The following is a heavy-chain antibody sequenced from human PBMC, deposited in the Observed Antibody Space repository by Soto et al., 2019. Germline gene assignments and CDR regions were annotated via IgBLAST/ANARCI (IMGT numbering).Heavy chain of an antibody. CDR3: ASSLL. J-gene: IGHJ4*02. CDR2: IKGDGSEK. Sequence: EVQMVESGGGLVQPGGSLRLSCAASGFTFSSYWMYWVRQAPGKGLEWVANIKGDGSEKNYVDSVKGRFTISRDNAKNSLYLQINSLRVAYTAVYYCASSLLRGQGTLVTVSS. V-gene: IGHV3-7*01. CDR1: GFTFSSYW.